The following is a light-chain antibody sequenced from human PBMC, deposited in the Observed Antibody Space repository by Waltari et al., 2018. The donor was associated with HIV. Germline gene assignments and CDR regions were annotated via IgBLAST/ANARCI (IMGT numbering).Light chain of an antibody. CDR2: EVR. CDR1: SRDVGGYNY. V-gene: IGLV2-14*01. J-gene: IGLJ2*01. Sequence: QSALTQPASVSGSPGQSLTISCPGTSRDVGGYNYFSWYQQHSGKTPKLIIYEVRNRPSGVSDRFSGSKSGNTASLTISGLQAADEGDYYCSSYTSSTILAFGEGTKLTVL. CDR3: SSYTSSTILA.